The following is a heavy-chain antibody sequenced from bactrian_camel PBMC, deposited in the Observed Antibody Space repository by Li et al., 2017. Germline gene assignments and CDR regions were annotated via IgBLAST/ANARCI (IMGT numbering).Heavy chain of an antibody. CDR1: EYEYSATC. J-gene: IGHJ6*01. V-gene: IGHV3S25*01. CDR2: MYRGGVTA. Sequence: QLVESGGGSVQAGESLKLSCIYEYEYSATCLAWFRQGPDNRREGVAGMYRGGVTAYYSDSAKGRFIISQDNAKNTVYLQMNSLKPEDTAMYYCAARGPYCYTKLSVRDFTYWGQGTQVTVS. D-gene: IGHD2*01. CDR3: AARGPYCYTKLSVRDFTY.